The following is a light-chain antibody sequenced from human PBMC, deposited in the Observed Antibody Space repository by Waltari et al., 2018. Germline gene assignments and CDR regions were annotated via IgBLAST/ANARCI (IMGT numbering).Light chain of an antibody. CDR1: QGIGNY. CDR2: AAS. Sequence: DIQMTQSPSSLSAAVGDRVTITCRASQGIGNYLRWYQQKPGKPPKRLMYAASSLESGVPSRFSGSGSGTEFTLTISSLQPEDFAVYYCLQYHTKSWTFGQGTKVEIK. CDR3: LQYHTKSWT. J-gene: IGKJ1*01. V-gene: IGKV1-17*01.